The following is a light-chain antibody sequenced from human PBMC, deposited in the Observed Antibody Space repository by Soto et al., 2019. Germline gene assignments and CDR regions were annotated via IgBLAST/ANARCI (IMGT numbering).Light chain of an antibody. CDR3: SSYTSTSTPYV. CDR2: EVS. Sequence: QSALTQPASVSGSPGQSITISCTGSNSDIGTYNYVSWYQQLPGKAPKLVISEVSNRPSGISGRFSGSKSGNAASLTISGLQAEDEATYYCSSYTSTSTPYVFGPGTKLTVL. V-gene: IGLV2-14*01. CDR1: NSDIGTYNY. J-gene: IGLJ1*01.